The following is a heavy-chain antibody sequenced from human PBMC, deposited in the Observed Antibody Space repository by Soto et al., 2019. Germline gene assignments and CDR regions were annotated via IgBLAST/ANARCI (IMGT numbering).Heavy chain of an antibody. D-gene: IGHD2-15*01. Sequence: QVQLVQSGAEVKKPGSSVKVSCMASGGTFSSYAISWVRQAPGQGLEWMGGIIPIFGTANYAQKFQGRVTITADESTSTAYMELSSLRSEDTAVYYCARDADCSGGSCYGDYWGQGTLVTVSS. V-gene: IGHV1-69*01. CDR3: ARDADCSGGSCYGDY. J-gene: IGHJ4*02. CDR2: IIPIFGTA. CDR1: GGTFSSYA.